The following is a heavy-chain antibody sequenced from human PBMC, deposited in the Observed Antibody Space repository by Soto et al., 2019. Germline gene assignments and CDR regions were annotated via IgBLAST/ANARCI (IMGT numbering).Heavy chain of an antibody. CDR1: GGSISSGGYY. D-gene: IGHD2-8*02. J-gene: IGHJ6*02. CDR2: IYYSGST. CDR3: ARDTDGIYYYYGMDV. Sequence: PSETLSLTCTVSGGSISSGGYYWSWIRQHPGKGLEWIGYIYYSGSTYYNPSLKSRVTISVDTSKNQFSLKLSSVTAADTAVYYCARDTDGIYYYYGMDVWGQGTTATVSS. V-gene: IGHV4-31*03.